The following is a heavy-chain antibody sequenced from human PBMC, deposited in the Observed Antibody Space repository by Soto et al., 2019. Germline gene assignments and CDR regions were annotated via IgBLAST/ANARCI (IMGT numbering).Heavy chain of an antibody. D-gene: IGHD3-3*01. Sequence: GGSLRLSCAASGFTFSDYYMSWIRQAPGKGLEWVSYISSSGSTIYYADSVKGRFTISRDNAKNSLYLQMNSLRAEDTAVYYCARDFWYQYDYYYYYYMDVWGKGTTVTVSS. V-gene: IGHV3-11*01. CDR3: ARDFWYQYDYYYYYYMDV. CDR2: ISSSGSTI. CDR1: GFTFSDYY. J-gene: IGHJ6*03.